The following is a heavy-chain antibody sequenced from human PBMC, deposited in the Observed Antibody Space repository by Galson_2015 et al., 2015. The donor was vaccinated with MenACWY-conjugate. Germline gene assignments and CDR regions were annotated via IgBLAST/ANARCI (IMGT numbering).Heavy chain of an antibody. CDR3: ATYCSSPSCYAKEAY. CDR2: INSDGSAA. CDR1: GFTFSRYW. V-gene: IGHV3-74*01. D-gene: IGHD2-2*01. J-gene: IGHJ4*02. Sequence: SLRLSCAASGFTFSRYWMHWVRQSPEKGLVWVSRINSDGSAADYADSVKGRFTISRDNAKNTLFLQMNSLRVEDTALYYCATYCSSPSCYAKEAYWGQGTLVTVSS.